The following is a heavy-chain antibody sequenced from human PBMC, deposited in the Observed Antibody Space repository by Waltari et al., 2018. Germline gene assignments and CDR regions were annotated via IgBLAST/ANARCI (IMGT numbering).Heavy chain of an antibody. CDR1: AG. V-gene: IGHV3-15*01. J-gene: IGHJ4*02. D-gene: IGHD2-21*01. CDR3: TDVSTRGEN. CDR2: IKSKTDGGTT. Sequence: AGRSWVRQAPGEGREWVGRIKSKTDGGTTDYAAPVKGRFIISRDDSKNTLSLQMDSLKIDDTAVYYCTDVSTRGENWCQGTLVTVSS.